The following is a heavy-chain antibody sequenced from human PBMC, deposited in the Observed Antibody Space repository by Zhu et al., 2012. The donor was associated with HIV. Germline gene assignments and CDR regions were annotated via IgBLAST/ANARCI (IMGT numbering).Heavy chain of an antibody. V-gene: IGHV4-39*01. D-gene: IGHD6-13*01. CDR2: TYYNGTT. J-gene: IGHJ4*02. CDR1: GGSISSKSYY. CDR3: TRHDTAAAGRINY. Sequence: QVQLQESGPGLVKPSETLSLRCTVSGGSISSKSYYWGWIRQPPGKGLEWIGSTYYNGTTYYNPSLKSRLTMSVDTARNQFSLNLTSLTAADTAVYYCTRHDTAAAGRINYWGQGTLVAASS.